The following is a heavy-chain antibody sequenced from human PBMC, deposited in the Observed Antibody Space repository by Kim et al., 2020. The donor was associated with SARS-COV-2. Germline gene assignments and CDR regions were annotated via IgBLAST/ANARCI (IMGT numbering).Heavy chain of an antibody. CDR3: AKEVGPGGGAIDC. CDR2: INRGGGHV. D-gene: IGHD1-26*01. J-gene: IGHJ4*02. CDR1: GFNFRDHA. Sequence: GGSLRLSCRTSGFNFRDHAMHWVRQGPEKGLEWVSGINRGGGHVEYADFVKGRFTISRDKAKNSLYLQMNSLRPEDTALYYCAKEVGPGGGAIDCWGQGNVVTVSA. V-gene: IGHV3-9*01.